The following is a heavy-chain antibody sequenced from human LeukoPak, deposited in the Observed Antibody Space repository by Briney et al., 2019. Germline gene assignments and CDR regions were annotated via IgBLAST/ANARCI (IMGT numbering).Heavy chain of an antibody. CDR3: ARGGALRYFDWLLRPHYFDY. Sequence: ASVKVSCKASGYTFTSYYMHWVRQAPGQGLEWMGIINPSGGSASYAQKFQGRVTMTRDTSTSTVYMELSSLRSEDTAVYYCARGGALRYFDWLLRPHYFDYWGQGTLVTVSS. CDR1: GYTFTSYY. J-gene: IGHJ4*02. D-gene: IGHD3-9*01. V-gene: IGHV1-46*01. CDR2: INPSGGSA.